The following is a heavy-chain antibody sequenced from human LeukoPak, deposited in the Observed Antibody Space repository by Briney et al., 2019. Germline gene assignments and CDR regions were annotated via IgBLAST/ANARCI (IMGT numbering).Heavy chain of an antibody. V-gene: IGHV4-61*02. J-gene: IGHJ3*01. CDR3: ARGWGFGDYGKNPLDV. Sequence: SETLSLTCTISGGSINTGGYSWTWLRQPAGKGLEWIGRIYTSGSTNYNPSLKSRVTISVDTSKNQFSLKLSSVTAADTAVYYCARGWGFGDYGKNPLDVWGQGTLVTVSS. CDR2: IYTSGST. D-gene: IGHD4-17*01. CDR1: GGSINTGGYS.